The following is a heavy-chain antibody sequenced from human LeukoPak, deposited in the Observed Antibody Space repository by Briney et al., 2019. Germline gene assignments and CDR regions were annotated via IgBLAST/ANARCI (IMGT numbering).Heavy chain of an antibody. V-gene: IGHV4-59*01. CDR1: GGSISSYY. CDR2: IYYSGST. CDR3: ARDKVAGMFDY. D-gene: IGHD6-19*01. J-gene: IGHJ4*02. Sequence: SETLSLTCTVSGGSISSYYWSWIRQPPGKGLEWIGYIYYSGSTNYNPSLKSRVTISVDTSKNQLSLRLSPVTAADTAVYYCARDKVAGMFDYWGQGTLVTVSS.